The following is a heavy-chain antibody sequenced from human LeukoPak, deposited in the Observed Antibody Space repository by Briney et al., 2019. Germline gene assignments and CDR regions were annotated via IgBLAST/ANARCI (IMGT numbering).Heavy chain of an antibody. CDR2: LIPSLSVT. D-gene: IGHD6-19*01. V-gene: IGHV1-69*02. CDR1: GGTFSGYT. CDR3: ARGTEQWLSSFDS. J-gene: IGHJ4*02. Sequence: ASVTVSWKASGGTFSGYTINWLRQAPGQGLEWMGRLIPSLSVTNYARKFQGRVSITAAISTSTAYLDLSSLKSEDTAVYYCARGTEQWLSSFDSWGQGTLVTVSS.